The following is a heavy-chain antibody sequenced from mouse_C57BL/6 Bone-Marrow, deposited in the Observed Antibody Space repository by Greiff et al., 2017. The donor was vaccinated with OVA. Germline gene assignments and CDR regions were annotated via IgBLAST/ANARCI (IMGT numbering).Heavy chain of an antibody. CDR2: IDPSDSET. V-gene: IGHV1-52*01. D-gene: IGHD3-1*01. Sequence: VQLQQPGAELVRPGSSVKLSCKASGYTFTSYWMHWVKQRPIQGLEWIGNIDPSDSETHYNQKFKDKATLTVDKSSSTAYMQLSSLTSEDSAVYYCARFGGWGYFDVWGTGTTVTVSS. CDR3: ARFGGWGYFDV. CDR1: GYTFTSYW. J-gene: IGHJ1*03.